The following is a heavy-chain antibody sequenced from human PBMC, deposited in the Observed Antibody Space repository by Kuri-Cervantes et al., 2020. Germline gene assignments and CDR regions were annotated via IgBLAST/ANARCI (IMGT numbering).Heavy chain of an antibody. D-gene: IGHD3-16*01. CDR2: IKQDGSEK. J-gene: IGHJ4*02. Sequence: GESLKISCAASGFTFSSYWMSWVRQAPGKGLEWVANIKQDGSEKYYVDSVKGRFTISRDNAKNSLYLQMNSLRAEDTAVYYCARGIYDGANLFFDFWGQGTLVTVSS. CDR3: ARGIYDGANLFFDF. V-gene: IGHV3-7*01. CDR1: GFTFSSYW.